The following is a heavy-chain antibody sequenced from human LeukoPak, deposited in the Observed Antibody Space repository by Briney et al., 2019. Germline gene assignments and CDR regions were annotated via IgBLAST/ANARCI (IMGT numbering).Heavy chain of an antibody. CDR2: IYYSGSA. Sequence: SETLSLTCTVSGGSISSSSYYWGWIRQPPGKGLEWIGSIYYSGSANYNPSLKSRVTISVDMSKNQFSLKLSPVTAADTAVYYCARARGDYYDSSGYYSAFDYWGQGTLVTVSS. V-gene: IGHV4-39*07. J-gene: IGHJ4*02. CDR1: GGSISSSSYY. D-gene: IGHD3-22*01. CDR3: ARARGDYYDSSGYYSAFDY.